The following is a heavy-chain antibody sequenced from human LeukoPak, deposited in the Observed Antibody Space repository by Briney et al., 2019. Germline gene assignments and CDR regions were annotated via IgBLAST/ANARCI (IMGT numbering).Heavy chain of an antibody. CDR2: ISSTSSYI. J-gene: IGHJ4*02. V-gene: IGHV3-21*01. Sequence: GGSLRLSCTASQFTFSSYYMNWVRQAPGKGLEWVSSISSTSSYIYYADSVRGRFTISRDNAKNSLYLQMNTLRAEDTAVYYCARGPSGYHNTGGQGTLVTVSS. CDR3: ARGPSGYHNT. D-gene: IGHD5-12*01. CDR1: QFTFSSYY.